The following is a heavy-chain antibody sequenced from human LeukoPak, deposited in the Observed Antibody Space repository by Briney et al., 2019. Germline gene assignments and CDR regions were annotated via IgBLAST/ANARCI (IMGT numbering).Heavy chain of an antibody. V-gene: IGHV4-30-4*01. CDR3: ARVAGQYCSGGSCYSSYYYGMDV. CDR2: IYYSRST. J-gene: IGHJ6*02. CDR1: GGSISSGDYY. D-gene: IGHD2-15*01. Sequence: SETLSLTCTVSGGSISSGDYYWSWIRQPPGKGLEWIGYIYYSRSTYYNPSLKSRVTISVDTSKNQFSLKLSSVTAADTAVYYCARVAGQYCSGGSCYSSYYYGMDVWGQGTTVTVSS.